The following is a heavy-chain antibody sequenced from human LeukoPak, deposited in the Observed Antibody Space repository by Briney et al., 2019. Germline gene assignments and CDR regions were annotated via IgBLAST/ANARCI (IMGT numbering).Heavy chain of an antibody. CDR2: ISSRGSTI. V-gene: IGHV3-48*04. Sequence: PGGTLRLSCAASVFPCSIYSTKGAPQARGGGLEGVSYISSRGSTIYYADSVKGRFTISRDNAKNSLYLQMNSLRAEDTAVYYCAELGITMFGGVWGKGTTVTISS. CDR3: AELGITMFGGV. CDR1: VFPCSIYS. D-gene: IGHD3-10*02. J-gene: IGHJ6*04.